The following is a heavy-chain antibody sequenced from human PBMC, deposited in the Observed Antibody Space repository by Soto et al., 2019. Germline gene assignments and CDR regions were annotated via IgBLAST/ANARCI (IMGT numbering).Heavy chain of an antibody. D-gene: IGHD6-6*01. J-gene: IGHJ6*03. CDR2: IYYSGST. V-gene: IGHV4-39*01. Sequence: PSETLSLTCTVSGGSISSSSYYWRWIRQPPGKGLEWIGSIYYSGSTYYNPSLKSRVTISVDTSKNQFSLKLSSVTAADTAVYYCALRSSYDYYYYYMGVWGKGTTVTVSS. CDR3: ALRSSYDYYYYYMGV. CDR1: GGSISSSSYY.